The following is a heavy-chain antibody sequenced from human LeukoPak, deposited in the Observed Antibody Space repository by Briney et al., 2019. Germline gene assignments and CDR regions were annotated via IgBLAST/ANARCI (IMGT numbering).Heavy chain of an antibody. Sequence: SEALSLTCTVSGGSISSSSYYWGWIRQPPGKGLEWIGSIYYSGSTYYNPSLKSRVTISVDTSKNQFSLKLSSVTAADTAVYYCATCIVGVPAATVETWFDPWGQGTLVTVSS. D-gene: IGHD2-2*01. J-gene: IGHJ5*02. V-gene: IGHV4-39*01. CDR1: GGSISSSSYY. CDR3: ATCIVGVPAATVETWFDP. CDR2: IYYSGST.